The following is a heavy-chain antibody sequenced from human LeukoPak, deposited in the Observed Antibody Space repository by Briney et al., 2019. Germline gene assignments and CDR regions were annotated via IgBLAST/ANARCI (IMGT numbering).Heavy chain of an antibody. J-gene: IGHJ4*02. V-gene: IGHV3-7*01. CDR3: ARDPAYDFWSGYR. D-gene: IGHD3-3*01. CDR1: GFTFSSYW. CDR2: IKQDGSEK. Sequence: GGSLRLSCAASGFTFSSYWMSWLRQAPGKGLEGGANIKQDGSEKYYVDSVKGRFTISRDNAKNSLYLQMNRLRAEDTAVYYCARDPAYDFWSGYRWGQGTLVTVSS.